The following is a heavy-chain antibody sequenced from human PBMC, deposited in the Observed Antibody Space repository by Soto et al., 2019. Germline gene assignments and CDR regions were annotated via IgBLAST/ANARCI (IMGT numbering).Heavy chain of an antibody. CDR3: AHRPSGWYLFDY. CDR1: GFSLSTSGVG. Sequence: VSGPTLVNPTQTLTLTCTFSGFSLSTSGVGVGWIRQPPGKALEWLTLIYWNDDKRYSPSLKSGLTITKDTSKNQVVLTMTNMDPVDTATYFCAHRPSGWYLFDYWGQGTLVTVSS. V-gene: IGHV2-5*01. D-gene: IGHD6-19*01. CDR2: IYWNDDK. J-gene: IGHJ4*02.